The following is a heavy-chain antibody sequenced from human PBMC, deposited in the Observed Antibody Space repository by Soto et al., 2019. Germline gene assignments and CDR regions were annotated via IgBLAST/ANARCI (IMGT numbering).Heavy chain of an antibody. CDR1: GGSLGGGGYY. V-gene: IGHV4-31*03. CDR2: IYYTGAT. Sequence: QVQLQESGPGLVKPSQTLSLTCSVSGGSLGGGGYYWSWIRQRPGEGLEWIGYIYYTGATFYNPSLESRLTLSVDTSQNPFSLKMTSVTAADTAVYFCAGCHGGNSGYDYWGQGTHVTVSS. D-gene: IGHD3-10*01. CDR3: AGCHGGNSGYDY. J-gene: IGHJ4*02.